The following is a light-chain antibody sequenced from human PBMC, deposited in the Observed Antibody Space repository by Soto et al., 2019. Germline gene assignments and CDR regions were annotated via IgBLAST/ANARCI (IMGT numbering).Light chain of an antibody. Sequence: QSALTQPASVSASPGQSIVISCTGTSEDIGAYDYVSWYQQHPGKAPKLILYAVNDRPSGVSSRFSGSKSGNTASLTISGVQPDDEADYYCSSYRSSDTLEVFGTGTKVTVL. CDR2: AVN. CDR1: SEDIGAYDY. J-gene: IGLJ1*01. CDR3: SSYRSSDTLEV. V-gene: IGLV2-14*01.